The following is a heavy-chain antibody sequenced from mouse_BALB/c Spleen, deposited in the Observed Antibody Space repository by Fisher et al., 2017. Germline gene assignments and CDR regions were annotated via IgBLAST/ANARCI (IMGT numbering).Heavy chain of an antibody. V-gene: IGHV14-1*02. Sequence: KFKGKASITADTSSNTAYLQLSSLTSEDTAVYYCARRRYYGSSYDYAMDYWGQGTSVTVSS. CDR3: ARRRYYGSSYDYAMDY. D-gene: IGHD1-1*01. J-gene: IGHJ4*01.